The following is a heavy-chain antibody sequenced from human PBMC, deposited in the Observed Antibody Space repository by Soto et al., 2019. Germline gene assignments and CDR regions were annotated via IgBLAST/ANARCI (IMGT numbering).Heavy chain of an antibody. D-gene: IGHD3-22*01. CDR2: IYYSGST. J-gene: IGHJ4*02. V-gene: IGHV4-61*01. CDR1: GGSVSSGSYY. CDR3: VRVSHYYYDSSGYDY. Sequence: QVQLQESGPGLVKPSETLSLTCTVSGGSVSSGSYYWSWIRQPPGKGLEWIGYIYYSGSTNYNPSLKSRVTISVDTSKNQFSLKLSSVTAADTAVYYCVRVSHYYYDSSGYDYWGQGTLVTVSS.